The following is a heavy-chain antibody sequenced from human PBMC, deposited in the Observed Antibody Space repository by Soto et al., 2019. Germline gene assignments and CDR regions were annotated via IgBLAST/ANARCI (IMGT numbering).Heavy chain of an antibody. CDR2: ISRYGVFT. Sequence: EVQLLESGGDLIQPGGSLRLSCAASGFTFNIYAMTWVRQAPGKGLEWVSAISRYGVFTYYADSVEGRLTISRDNSKNPLYLQMNSLRAEDTAVYYCAKDRYLDHDSRGYLFDNWGQGTLVTVSS. CDR1: GFTFNIYA. J-gene: IGHJ4*02. CDR3: AKDRYLDHDSRGYLFDN. V-gene: IGHV3-23*01. D-gene: IGHD3-22*01.